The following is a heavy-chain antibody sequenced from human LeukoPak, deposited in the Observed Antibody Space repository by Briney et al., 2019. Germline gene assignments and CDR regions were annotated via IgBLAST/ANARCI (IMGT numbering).Heavy chain of an antibody. J-gene: IGHJ4*02. V-gene: IGHV3-30*02. CDR3: AKDQCTRTSCDGYPGY. D-gene: IGHD2-2*01. Sequence: PGGSLRLSCAASGFTFSSHGMHWVRQAPGKGLEWVAFIHFDGSTKYSGDSVKGRFTISRDNSKNTLYLQMNSLRPEDTAVYYCAKDQCTRTSCDGYPGYWGQGSLVTVSS. CDR2: IHFDGSTK. CDR1: GFTFSSHG.